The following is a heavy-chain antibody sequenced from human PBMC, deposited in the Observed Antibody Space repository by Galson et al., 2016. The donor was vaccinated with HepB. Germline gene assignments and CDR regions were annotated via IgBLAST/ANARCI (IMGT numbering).Heavy chain of an antibody. Sequence: SLRLSCAASGFIFSQYGMHWVRQAPGKGLESVAGIGHDGRNEYYADSVKGRFTISRDNSKNTLYVQMNNLRVEDTAVYYCSRGSQDDIEVDGDLEQDYWGQGTLVTVSS. CDR3: SRGSQDDIEVDGDLEQDY. V-gene: IGHV3-33*01. J-gene: IGHJ4*02. CDR2: IGHDGRNE. CDR1: GFIFSQYG. D-gene: IGHD2-15*01.